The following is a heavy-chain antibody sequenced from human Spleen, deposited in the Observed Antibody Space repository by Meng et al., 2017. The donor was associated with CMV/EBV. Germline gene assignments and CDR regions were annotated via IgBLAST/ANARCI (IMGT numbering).Heavy chain of an antibody. Sequence: WGSLRLSCEASGFAFSSYGMNWVRQAPGKGLEWVALIRDDAKTKDYADSVKGRFSISRDNSKNTLYLQRHGLRPEDTAVYYCAKADEGQPLDYWGQGTVVTVSS. CDR2: IRDDAKTK. V-gene: IGHV3-30*02. CDR1: GFAFSSYG. D-gene: IGHD1-14*01. CDR3: AKADEGQPLDY. J-gene: IGHJ4*02.